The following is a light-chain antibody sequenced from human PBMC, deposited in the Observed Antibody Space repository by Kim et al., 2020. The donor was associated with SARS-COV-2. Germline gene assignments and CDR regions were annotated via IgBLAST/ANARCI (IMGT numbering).Light chain of an antibody. CDR3: SSLDSSRDHVV. Sequence: AFGQTVRLTCQGYSLINCYATWYQQRPGHAPTLLLYGKYDRPSGIPDRFSGSASGNTASLTITGAQAEDEGDYYCSSLDSSRDHVVFGGGTQLTVL. V-gene: IGLV3-19*01. CDR1: SLINCY. J-gene: IGLJ3*02. CDR2: GKY.